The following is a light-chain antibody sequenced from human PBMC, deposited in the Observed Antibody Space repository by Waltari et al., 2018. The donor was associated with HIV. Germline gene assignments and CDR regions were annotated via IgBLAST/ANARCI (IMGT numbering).Light chain of an antibody. Sequence: QSVLTQPPSVSAAPGQEVTISCSGSSSNIGNNYLSWYQQLPGTAPKVPIYDNSKRPSGIPGRFSGSKSGTSATLGITGLQTGDEADYYCGTWDSSLSAVVFGGGTKLTVL. J-gene: IGLJ2*01. CDR2: DNS. CDR3: GTWDSSLSAVV. CDR1: SSNIGNNY. V-gene: IGLV1-51*01.